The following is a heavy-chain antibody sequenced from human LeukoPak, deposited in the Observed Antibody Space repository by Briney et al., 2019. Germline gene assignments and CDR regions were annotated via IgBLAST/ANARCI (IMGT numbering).Heavy chain of an antibody. J-gene: IGHJ4*02. CDR3: ARVGQWLPIDY. D-gene: IGHD6-19*01. V-gene: IGHV3-21*01. CDR2: ISSSSSYI. Sequence: GGXLRLSCAASGFTFSSYSMNWVRQAPGKGLEWVSSISSSSSYIYYADSVKGRFTISRDNAKNSLYLQMNSLRAEDTAVYYCARVGQWLPIDYWGQGTLVTVSS. CDR1: GFTFSSYS.